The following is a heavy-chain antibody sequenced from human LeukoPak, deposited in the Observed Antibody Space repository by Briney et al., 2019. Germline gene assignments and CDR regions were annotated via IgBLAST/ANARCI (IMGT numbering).Heavy chain of an antibody. J-gene: IGHJ3*02. D-gene: IGHD6-13*01. Sequence: GGSLRLSCAASGFTFSSYSMNWVRQAPGKGLEWVSSISSSSSYIYYADSVKGRFTISRDNSKNTLYLQMNSLRAEDTAVYYCAKGDLKVGSLRRGAFDIWGQGTMVTVSS. V-gene: IGHV3-21*04. CDR2: ISSSSSYI. CDR1: GFTFSSYS. CDR3: AKGDLKVGSLRRGAFDI.